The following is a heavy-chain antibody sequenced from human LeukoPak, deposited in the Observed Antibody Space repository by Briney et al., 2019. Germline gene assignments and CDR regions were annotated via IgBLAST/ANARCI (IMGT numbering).Heavy chain of an antibody. Sequence: SVKVSCKASGGTFSSYAISWVRRAPGQGLEWMGGIIPIFGTANYAQKFQGRVTITADESTSTAYMELSSLRSEDTAVYYCARDRIAARPDWDYFDYWGQGTLVTVSS. CDR3: ARDRIAARPDWDYFDY. CDR1: GGTFSSYA. V-gene: IGHV1-69*13. CDR2: IIPIFGTA. D-gene: IGHD6-6*01. J-gene: IGHJ4*02.